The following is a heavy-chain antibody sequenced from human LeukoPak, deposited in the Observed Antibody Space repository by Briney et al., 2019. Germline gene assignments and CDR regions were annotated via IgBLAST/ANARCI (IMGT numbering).Heavy chain of an antibody. V-gene: IGHV3-48*03. CDR1: GFTFSSYE. J-gene: IGHJ3*02. D-gene: IGHD3-22*01. CDR2: ISRSGSSI. CDR3: AREMIDAFDI. Sequence: PGRSLRLSCATSGFTFSSYEMNWVRQAPGKGLEWISYISRSGSSIYYADSVKGRFTISRDNVKNSLYLQMNSLRAEDTAVYYCAREMIDAFDIWGQGTMVTVSS.